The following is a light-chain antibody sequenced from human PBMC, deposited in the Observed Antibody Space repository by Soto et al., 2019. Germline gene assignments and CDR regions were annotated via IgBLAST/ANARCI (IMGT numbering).Light chain of an antibody. CDR1: QSVDTK. CDR2: EES. J-gene: IGKJ4*01. V-gene: IGKV3-15*01. Sequence: EVVMTQSPATLSVSPGERATLSCRASQSVDTKLAWYQQEPGQAPRLLIYEESTRATGIPARFSGSASGTEFTLTISSLQSEDFAVYYCQQYKNWPLTFGGGTKVEIK. CDR3: QQYKNWPLT.